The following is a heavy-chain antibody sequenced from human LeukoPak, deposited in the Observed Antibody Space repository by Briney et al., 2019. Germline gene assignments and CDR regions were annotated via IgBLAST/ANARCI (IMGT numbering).Heavy chain of an antibody. CDR3: AKAGKDFWSGSIVYYYDY. V-gene: IGHV3-30-3*01. CDR2: ISYDGSNK. Sequence: PGGFLRLSCAASGFTFSSYAMHWVRHAPGKGLEWVAVISYDGSNKYYADSVKGRFTISRDNSKNTLYLQMNSLRAEDRAVYYCAKAGKDFWSGSIVYYYDYWGQGTLVTVSS. D-gene: IGHD3-3*01. CDR1: GFTFSSYA. J-gene: IGHJ4*02.